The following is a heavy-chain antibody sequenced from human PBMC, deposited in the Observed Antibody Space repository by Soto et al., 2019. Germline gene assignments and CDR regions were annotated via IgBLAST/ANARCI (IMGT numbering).Heavy chain of an antibody. CDR3: ARHHGPTTSENWFDP. Sequence: VKVSCKASGYTFFTYDISWVRQAPGQGLEWMGWISTYSGDTKYAQKFQGRVTMTADTSTTTAYLELRSLRSDDTAVYYCARHHGPTTSENWFDPWGQGTLVTVSS. J-gene: IGHJ5*02. D-gene: IGHD5-12*01. CDR1: GYTFFTYD. V-gene: IGHV1-18*01. CDR2: ISTYSGDT.